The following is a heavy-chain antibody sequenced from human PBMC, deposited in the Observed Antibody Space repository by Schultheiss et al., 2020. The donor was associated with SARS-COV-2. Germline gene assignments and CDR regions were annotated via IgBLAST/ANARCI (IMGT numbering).Heavy chain of an antibody. CDR2: ISAYNGNT. V-gene: IGHV1-18*01. CDR1: GYTFTSYG. D-gene: IGHD1-26*01. Sequence: ASVKVSCKASGYTFTSYGISWVRQAPGQGLEWMGWISAYNGNTNYAQKVQGRVSMTTDTSTRTAYMELRSLRSDDTAMYYCARMGTATGSYYYYGMDVWGQGTTVTVSS. J-gene: IGHJ6*02. CDR3: ARMGTATGSYYYYGMDV.